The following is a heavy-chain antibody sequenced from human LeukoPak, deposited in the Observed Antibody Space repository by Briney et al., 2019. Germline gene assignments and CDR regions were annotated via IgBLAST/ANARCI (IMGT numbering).Heavy chain of an antibody. Sequence: GGSLRLSCAASGFTFSSYSMNWVRQAPGKGLEWVSSISSSSSYIYYADSVKGRFTISRDNSKNTLYLQMNSLRAEDTAVYYCAKTLLGIGGYYFDYWGQGTLVTVSS. D-gene: IGHD7-27*01. CDR1: GFTFSSYS. V-gene: IGHV3-21*04. J-gene: IGHJ4*02. CDR2: ISSSSSYI. CDR3: AKTLLGIGGYYFDY.